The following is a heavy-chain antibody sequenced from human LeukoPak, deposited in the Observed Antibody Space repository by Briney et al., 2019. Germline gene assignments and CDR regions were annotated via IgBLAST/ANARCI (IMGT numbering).Heavy chain of an antibody. CDR1: GYTFTIYA. J-gene: IGHJ5*02. V-gene: IGHV1-46*01. D-gene: IGHD3-22*01. CDR3: ARWGSYDSSGNWFDP. CDR2: INPSGGST. Sequence: ASVTVSCTASGYTFTIYAMHWVRQAPGQGLEWMGIINPSGGSTSYAQKFQGRVTMTRDTSTSTVYMELSSLRSEDTAVYYCARWGSYDSSGNWFDPWGQGTLVTVSS.